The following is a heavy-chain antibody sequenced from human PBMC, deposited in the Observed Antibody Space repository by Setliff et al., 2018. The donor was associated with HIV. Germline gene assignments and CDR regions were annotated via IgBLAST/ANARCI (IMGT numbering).Heavy chain of an antibody. J-gene: IGHJ5*02. Sequence: PGGSLRLSCAASGFAFSNYWMSWVRQAPGKGLEWVANIKKDGSEKSYVDSVKGRFTISIDNAKNSLYLQMNSLRAEDTAVYYCARDAALLDAVRRVGIAVPGGDRWGQGTLVTVSS. CDR2: IKKDGSEK. V-gene: IGHV3-7*05. CDR3: ARDAALLDAVRRVGIAVPGGDR. D-gene: IGHD6-19*01. CDR1: GFAFSNYW.